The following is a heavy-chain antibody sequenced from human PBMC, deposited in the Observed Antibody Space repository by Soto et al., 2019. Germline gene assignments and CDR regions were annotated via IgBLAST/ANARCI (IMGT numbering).Heavy chain of an antibody. CDR1: GFTFSSYS. D-gene: IGHD2-21*02. J-gene: IGHJ3*02. CDR3: ARRSAYCGGDCYRGGAFDI. CDR2: ISSSSSYI. Sequence: XVSLGLSCAASGFTFSSYSMNWVRQAPGKGLEWVSSISSSSSYIYYADSVKGRFTISRDNAKNSLYLQMNSLRAEDTAVYYCARRSAYCGGDCYRGGAFDIWGQGTMVTVSS. V-gene: IGHV3-21*01.